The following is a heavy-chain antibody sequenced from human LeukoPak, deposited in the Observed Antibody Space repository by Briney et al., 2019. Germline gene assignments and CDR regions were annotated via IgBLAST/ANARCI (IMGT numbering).Heavy chain of an antibody. CDR3: ATGRGYNYGYESEDYYYMDV. CDR2: INPNSGGT. Sequence: ASVKVSCKASGYTFTGYYMHWVRQAPGQGLEWMGWINPNSGGTNYAQKFQGRVTMTRDTSISTAYMELSNLRSDDTAVYYCATGRGYNYGYESEDYYYMDVWGQGTTVTVSS. CDR1: GYTFTGYY. V-gene: IGHV1-2*02. D-gene: IGHD5-18*01. J-gene: IGHJ6*03.